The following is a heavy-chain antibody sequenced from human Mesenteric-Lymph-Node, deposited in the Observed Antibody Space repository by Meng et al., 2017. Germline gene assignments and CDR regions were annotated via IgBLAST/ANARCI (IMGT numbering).Heavy chain of an antibody. J-gene: IGHJ4*02. Sequence: GESLKISCAASGFTFSSYSMNWVRQAPGKGLVWVSRINSDGSSASYADSVKGRFTISRDNAKNTLYLQMNSLRAEDTAVYYCARDPVDYWGQGTLVTVSS. CDR2: INSDGSSA. CDR1: GFTFSSYS. V-gene: IGHV3-74*01. CDR3: ARDPVDY.